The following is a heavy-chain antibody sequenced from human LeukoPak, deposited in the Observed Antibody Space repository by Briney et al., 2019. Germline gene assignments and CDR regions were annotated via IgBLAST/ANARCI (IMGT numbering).Heavy chain of an antibody. D-gene: IGHD3-22*01. CDR3: GGYSPYLDY. V-gene: IGHV3-66*01. CDR2: IYSGGRI. CDR1: GFTVSNNY. J-gene: IGHJ4*02. Sequence: PGGSLRLSCAASGFTVSNNYMNWVRQAPGKGLEWVSVIYSGGRIYYSGSVKGRFTISRDNSKNTLYLQMNSLRAEDTAVYYCGGYSPYLDYWGQGTLVTVSS.